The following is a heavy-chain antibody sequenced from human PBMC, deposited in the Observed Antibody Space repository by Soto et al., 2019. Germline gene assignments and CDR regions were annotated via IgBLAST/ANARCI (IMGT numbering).Heavy chain of an antibody. CDR2: IYSGGST. V-gene: IGHV3-53*01. CDR3: ARDRTTVTTDYYMDV. D-gene: IGHD4-17*01. CDR1: GVTVSSNY. J-gene: IGHJ6*03. Sequence: GGSLRLSCAASGVTVSSNYMSWVRQATGKGPEWVSVIYSGGSTYYADSVKGRFTISRDNAKNSLYLQMNSLRAEDTAVYYCARDRTTVTTDYYMDVWGKGTTVTVSS.